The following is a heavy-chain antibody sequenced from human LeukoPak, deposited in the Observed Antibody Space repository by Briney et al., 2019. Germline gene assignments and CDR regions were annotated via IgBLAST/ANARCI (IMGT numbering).Heavy chain of an antibody. CDR1: GFTFSSYG. CDR2: ISSSSSTI. Sequence: GGSLRLSCAASGFTFSSYGMHWVRQAPGKGLEWVSYISSSSSTIYYADSVKGRFTISRDNAKNSLYLQMNSLRAEDTAVYYCAREISGSYGYWGQGTLVTVSS. CDR3: AREISGSYGY. V-gene: IGHV3-48*04. J-gene: IGHJ4*02. D-gene: IGHD1-26*01.